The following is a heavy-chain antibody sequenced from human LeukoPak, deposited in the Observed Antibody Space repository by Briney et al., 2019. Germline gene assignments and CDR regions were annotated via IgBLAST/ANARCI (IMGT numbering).Heavy chain of an antibody. CDR1: GYTFTSYG. D-gene: IGHD6-13*01. Sequence: ASVNVSCKTSGYTFTSYGITWVRQAAGQGLEWMGWSGTSDTNTNYAQKFRGRVTMTTDTSTTTGYMELRSLRSDDTAIYYCARGGLVSDYWGQGTLVTVSS. CDR2: SGTSDTNT. V-gene: IGHV1-18*01. CDR3: ARGGLVSDY. J-gene: IGHJ4*02.